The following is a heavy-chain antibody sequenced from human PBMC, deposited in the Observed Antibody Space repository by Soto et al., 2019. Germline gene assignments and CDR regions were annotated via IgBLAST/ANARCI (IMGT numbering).Heavy chain of an antibody. CDR2: INRIIGNT. CDR3: ARDDSGFSGSHYIDYFNY. D-gene: IGHD1-26*01. J-gene: IGHJ4*02. Sequence: GASVKVSCKASGGTFSSYAISWVRQAPGQGHEWMGWINRIIGNTYYAEKFQGRVTFTRDASTGTVYMQLSSLTSEDTAVYYCARDDSGFSGSHYIDYFNYWGQGALVTVSS. V-gene: IGHV1-69*05. CDR1: GGTFSSYA.